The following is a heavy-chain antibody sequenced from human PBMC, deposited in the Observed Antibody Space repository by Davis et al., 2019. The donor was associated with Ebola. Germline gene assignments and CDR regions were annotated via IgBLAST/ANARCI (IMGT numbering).Heavy chain of an antibody. Sequence: GGSLRLSCAASGFTTSSNSMSWVRQAPGKGLEWVSTYGTSADTYYADSVKGRFTISRDNSKNTLYLQMNGLRVEDTAIYYCAKDNRNIWSEVWGQGTMVTVSS. CDR1: GFTTSSNS. J-gene: IGHJ3*01. CDR2: GTSADT. D-gene: IGHD2/OR15-2a*01. CDR3: AKDNRNIWSEV. V-gene: IGHV3-23*01.